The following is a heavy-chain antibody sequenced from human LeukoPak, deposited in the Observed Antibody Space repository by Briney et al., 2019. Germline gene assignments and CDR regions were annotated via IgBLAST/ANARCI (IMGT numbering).Heavy chain of an antibody. CDR1: GFTFSSYW. V-gene: IGHV3-7*04. J-gene: IGHJ4*02. CDR3: ARGGRGYYWGDFDY. D-gene: IGHD3-22*01. Sequence: GGPLRLSCAASGFTFSSYWMSWVRQAPGKGLEWVANIKQDGSEKYYVDSVKGRFTISRDNAKNSLYLQMNSLRAEDTAVYYCARGGRGYYWGDFDYWGQGTLVTVSS. CDR2: IKQDGSEK.